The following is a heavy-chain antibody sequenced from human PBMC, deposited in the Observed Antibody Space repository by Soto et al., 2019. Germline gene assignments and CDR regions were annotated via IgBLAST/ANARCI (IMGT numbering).Heavy chain of an antibody. D-gene: IGHD6-13*01. CDR3: VNDESINWYSGHFRH. CDR1: GFTFDDYA. CDR2: INWNSGSI. J-gene: IGHJ1*01. Sequence: EVQLVESGGGLVQPGRSLRLSCAASGFTFDDYAMHWVRQVPGKGLEWVSGINWNSGSIGYADSVKGRFAISRDNAKNSLHLQMNSLRAEDTAFYSCVNDESINWYSGHFRHWGQGTLVTVSS. V-gene: IGHV3-9*01.